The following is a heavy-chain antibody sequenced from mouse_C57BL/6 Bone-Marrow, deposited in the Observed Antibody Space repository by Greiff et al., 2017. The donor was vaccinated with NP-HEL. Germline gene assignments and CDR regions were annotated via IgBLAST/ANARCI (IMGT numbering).Heavy chain of an antibody. CDR3: ARRRYYWYFDV. D-gene: IGHD1-1*01. CDR2: IYPGGGYT. V-gene: IGHV1-63*01. J-gene: IGHJ1*03. Sequence: QVQLQQSGAELVRPGTSVKMSCKASGYTFTNYWIGWAKQRPGHGLEWIGDIYPGGGYTNYIEKFKGKATLTADKSSSTAYMQFSSLTSEDSAIYYCARRRYYWYFDVWGTGTTVTVSS. CDR1: GYTFTNYW.